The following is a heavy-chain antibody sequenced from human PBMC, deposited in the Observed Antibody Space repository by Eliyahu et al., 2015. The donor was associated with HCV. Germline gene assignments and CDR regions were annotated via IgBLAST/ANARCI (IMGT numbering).Heavy chain of an antibody. CDR2: IIPILGIA. V-gene: IGHV1-69*02. J-gene: IGHJ2*01. D-gene: IGHD2-15*01. CDR3: ARLGVVASRGYFDL. CDR1: GGTFSSYT. Sequence: QVQLVQSGAEVKKPGSSVKVSCKASGGTFSSYTISWVRQAPGQGLEWMGRIIPILGIANYAQKFQGRVTITADKSTSTAYMELSSLRSEDTAVYYCARLGVVASRGYFDLWGRGTLVTVSS.